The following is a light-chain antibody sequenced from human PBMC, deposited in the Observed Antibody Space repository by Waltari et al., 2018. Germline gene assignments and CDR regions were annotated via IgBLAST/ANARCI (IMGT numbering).Light chain of an antibody. Sequence: DIVLTQSPASLSVSLGERATITGTSSQSVSFLSREKNFLAWYQQKSRQTPKLLIYWAGVRESGVPDRFSGSGSGTNFTLTISSLQAEDAAVYYCQQYSTSPFTFGPGTTVEI. CDR3: QQYSTSPFT. V-gene: IGKV4-1*01. CDR1: QSVSFLSREKNF. CDR2: WAG. J-gene: IGKJ3*01.